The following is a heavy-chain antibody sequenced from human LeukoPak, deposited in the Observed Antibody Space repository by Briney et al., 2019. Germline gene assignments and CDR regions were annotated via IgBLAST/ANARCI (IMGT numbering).Heavy chain of an antibody. J-gene: IGHJ4*02. CDR1: GGAISSGDYY. Sequence: SQTLSLTCTVSGGAISSGDYYWSWIRQPPGKGLEWIGYIYYSGSTYYNPSLKSRVTISVDTSKNQFSLKLSSVTAADTAVYYCARLWRNGGNVVYWGQGTLVTVSS. D-gene: IGHD4-23*01. V-gene: IGHV4-30-4*08. CDR2: IYYSGST. CDR3: ARLWRNGGNVVY.